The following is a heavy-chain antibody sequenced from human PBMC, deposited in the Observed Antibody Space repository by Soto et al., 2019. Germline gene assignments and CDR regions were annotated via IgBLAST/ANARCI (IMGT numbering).Heavy chain of an antibody. Sequence: GGSLRLSCAISGFSVSSNYLSWVRQAPGKGLEWVSVHYSGGSTYSADSVQGRFTISRAKSNNTIYLQMRRVRAEDTAVYFCVRHRHPRGTVGATSPLDPWGQGTQVTVSS. V-gene: IGHV3-53*01. D-gene: IGHD1-26*01. J-gene: IGHJ5*02. CDR3: VRHRHPRGTVGATSPLDP. CDR1: GFSVSSNY. CDR2: HYSGGST.